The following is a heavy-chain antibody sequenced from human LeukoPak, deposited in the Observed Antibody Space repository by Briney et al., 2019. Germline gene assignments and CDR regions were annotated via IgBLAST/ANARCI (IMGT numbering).Heavy chain of an antibody. CDR1: GYSFTSYW. D-gene: IGHD3-10*01. CDR2: IYPGDSDT. Sequence: GESLKITCKGSGYSFTSYWIGVVPQMPGKGLEWMGIIYPGDSDTRYSPSFQGQVTFSADKSISTAFLQWSSLKASDTAMYYCGRTRPGHYGSGSYSYNDYWRQGTLVTVSS. J-gene: IGHJ4*02. V-gene: IGHV5-51*01. CDR3: GRTRPGHYGSGSYSYNDY.